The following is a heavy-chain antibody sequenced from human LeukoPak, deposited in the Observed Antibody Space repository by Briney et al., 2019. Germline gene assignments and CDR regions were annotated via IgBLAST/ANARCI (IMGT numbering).Heavy chain of an antibody. CDR3: ARLDGSGSYSAFGFDY. CDR2: IYYSGST. CDR1: GGSISSYY. J-gene: IGHJ4*02. D-gene: IGHD3-10*01. V-gene: IGHV4-59*08. Sequence: SETLSLTCTVSGGSISSYYWSWIRQPPGKGLEWIGYIYYSGSTNYNPSLKSRVTISVDTSKNQFSRKLSSVTAADTAVYYCARLDGSGSYSAFGFDYWGQGTLVTVSS.